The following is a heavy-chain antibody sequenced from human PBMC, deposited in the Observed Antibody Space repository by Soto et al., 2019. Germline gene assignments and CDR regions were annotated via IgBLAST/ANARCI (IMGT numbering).Heavy chain of an antibody. Sequence: VQLVESGGGLVRPGGSLRLSCAASGFTFSTYGMNWVRQAPGKGLEWVSYISSSSTIYYADSVKGRFTISRDNAKNSLFLQMNSLRDEDTAVYYCARGRGDYYYYAMDVWGQGTTVTVSS. CDR1: GFTFSTYG. CDR3: ARGRGDYYYYAMDV. V-gene: IGHV3-48*02. CDR2: ISSSSTI. J-gene: IGHJ6*02.